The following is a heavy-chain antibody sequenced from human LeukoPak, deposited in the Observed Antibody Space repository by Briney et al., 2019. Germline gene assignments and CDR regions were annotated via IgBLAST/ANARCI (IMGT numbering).Heavy chain of an antibody. D-gene: IGHD6-19*01. Sequence: SQTLSLTCAISGDSVSNNGASWNWIRQSPSRGLEWLGRTYYRTRWYFDYAVSVRSRATINPDNSKNQFSLQLVSVTPEDTAVYYCARGGAGWYVSVFDPWGQGTMVTVSS. V-gene: IGHV6-1*01. J-gene: IGHJ5*02. CDR3: ARGGAGWYVSVFDP. CDR1: GDSVSNNGAS. CDR2: TYYRTRWYF.